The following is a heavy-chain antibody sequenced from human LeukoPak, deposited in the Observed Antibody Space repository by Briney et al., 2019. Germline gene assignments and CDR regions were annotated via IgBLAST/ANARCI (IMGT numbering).Heavy chain of an antibody. D-gene: IGHD2-2*01. CDR1: GYSISSGYY. Sequence: SETLSLTCAVSGYSISSGYYWGWFRQPPGKGLEWFGSIYHSGSTYYNPSLKSRVTISVDTSKNQFSLKLSPVTAADTAVYYCATLGYCSSTSCYQGYWGQGTLVTVSS. J-gene: IGHJ4*02. CDR3: ATLGYCSSTSCYQGY. V-gene: IGHV4-38-2*01. CDR2: IYHSGST.